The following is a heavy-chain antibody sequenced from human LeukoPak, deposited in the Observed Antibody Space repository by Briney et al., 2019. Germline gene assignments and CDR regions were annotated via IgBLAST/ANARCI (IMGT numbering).Heavy chain of an antibody. Sequence: PGGSLRLSCAASRLTLSNYAVSWVRQAPGKGLEWVSAISGSGGSIYYADSVKGRFTISRDNSKNTLYLQMNSLRAEDTAVYYCARDGPPHCSGGNCYINYWGQGTLVTVSS. CDR1: RLTLSNYA. CDR3: ARDGPPHCSGGNCYINY. CDR2: ISGSGGSI. D-gene: IGHD2-15*01. V-gene: IGHV3-23*01. J-gene: IGHJ4*02.